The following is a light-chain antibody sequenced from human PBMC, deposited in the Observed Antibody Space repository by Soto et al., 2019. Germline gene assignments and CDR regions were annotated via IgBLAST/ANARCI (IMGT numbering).Light chain of an antibody. CDR3: CSYAGFSSVA. Sequence: QSVLAQPASVSGSPGQSITISCTGTSRDIGGYNLVSWYQQHPGRAPKLMIYEGNKRPSRVSNRFSASKSGNTAALTISGLQDEDEADYYCCSYAGFSSVAFGSGTKVTVL. CDR2: EGN. J-gene: IGLJ1*01. CDR1: SRDIGGYNL. V-gene: IGLV2-23*03.